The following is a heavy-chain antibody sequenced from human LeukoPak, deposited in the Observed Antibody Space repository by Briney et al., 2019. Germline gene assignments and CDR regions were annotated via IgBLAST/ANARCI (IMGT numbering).Heavy chain of an antibody. V-gene: IGHV1-2*02. CDR1: GYTFTGYY. D-gene: IGHD5-18*01. CDR2: INPNSGGT. J-gene: IGHJ6*03. CDR3: ARTTEGGYIGYFYYYYMDV. Sequence: ASVKVSCKASGYTFTGYYMHWVRQAPGQGLEWMGWINPNSGGTNYAQKFQGRVTMTRDTSISTAYMELSRLGSDDTAVYYCARTTEGGYIGYFYYYYMDVWGKGTTVTVSS.